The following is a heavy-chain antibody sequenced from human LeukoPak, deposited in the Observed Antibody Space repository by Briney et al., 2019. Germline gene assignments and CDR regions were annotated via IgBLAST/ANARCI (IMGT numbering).Heavy chain of an antibody. CDR3: ARSYHYDILTGFDP. CDR1: GFTFSSYE. CDR2: ISTGGNTK. Sequence: PGGSLRLSXAASGFTFSSYEMNWVRQAPGKGLEWVSYISTGGNTKYHADSVNGRFTISRDNAKNSLYLQMNSLRAEDTAVYYCARSYHYDILTGFDPWGQGTLVIVSS. D-gene: IGHD3-9*01. J-gene: IGHJ5*02. V-gene: IGHV3-48*03.